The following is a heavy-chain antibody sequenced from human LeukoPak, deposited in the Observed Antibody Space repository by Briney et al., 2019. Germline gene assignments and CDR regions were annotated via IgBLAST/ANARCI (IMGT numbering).Heavy chain of an antibody. CDR1: GESFSGHY. CDR3: AKDIVVVPAAGDCFDP. J-gene: IGHJ5*02. CDR2: ISANGGTT. V-gene: IGHV3-23*01. Sequence: PSETLSLTCAVYGESFSGHYWTWIRQAPGKGLEWVSSISANGGTTHYADSVRGRFSISRDNSKNTLYLQVNSLRAEDTAVYYCAKDIVVVPAAGDCFDPWGQGTLVTVSS. D-gene: IGHD2-2*01.